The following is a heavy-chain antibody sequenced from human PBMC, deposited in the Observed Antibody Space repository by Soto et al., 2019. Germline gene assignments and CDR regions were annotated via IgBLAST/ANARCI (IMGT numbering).Heavy chain of an antibody. V-gene: IGHV1-69*13. D-gene: IGHD2-2*03. J-gene: IGHJ3*01. CDR3: ARVAGLDIVVVSSAIAYHYDLIDV. CDR2: IIPIFGTA. CDR1: GATFSSYA. Sequence: VKLSCKASGATFSSYAISWVRQAPGQGLEWMGGIIPIFGTANYAQKFQGRVTITADESTSTAYMELSSLRSEDTAVYYCARVAGLDIVVVSSAIAYHYDLIDVCGQG.